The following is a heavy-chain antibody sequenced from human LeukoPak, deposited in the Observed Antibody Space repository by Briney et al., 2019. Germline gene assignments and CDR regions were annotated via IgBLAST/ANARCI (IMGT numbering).Heavy chain of an antibody. Sequence: SETLSLTCTVSGGSISSYYWSWIRQPAGKGLEWIGRIYTSGSTNYNPSLKSRVTMSVDTSKNQFSLKLSSVTAADTAVYYCARDKSLGSSTSYNWFDPWGQGTLVTVS. D-gene: IGHD2-2*01. CDR2: IYTSGST. CDR3: ARDKSLGSSTSYNWFDP. J-gene: IGHJ5*02. CDR1: GGSISSYY. V-gene: IGHV4-4*07.